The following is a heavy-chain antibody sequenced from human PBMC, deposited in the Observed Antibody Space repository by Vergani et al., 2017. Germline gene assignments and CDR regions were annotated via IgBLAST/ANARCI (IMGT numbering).Heavy chain of an antibody. J-gene: IGHJ4*02. Sequence: EVQLVESGGGLVKPGGSLRLSCAASGFTFSSYSMNWVRQAPGKGLEWVSSISSSSSYIYYADSVKGRFTISRDNAKNSLYLQVNSLRAEDTAVYYCASLHGGLFDYWGQGTLVTVSS. CDR2: ISSSSSYI. D-gene: IGHD3-16*01. CDR3: ASLHGGLFDY. V-gene: IGHV3-21*01. CDR1: GFTFSSYS.